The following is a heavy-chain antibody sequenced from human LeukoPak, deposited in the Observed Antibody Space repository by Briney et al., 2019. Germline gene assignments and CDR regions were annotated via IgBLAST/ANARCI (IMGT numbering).Heavy chain of an antibody. V-gene: IGHV6-1*01. CDR2: TYYRSKWYN. D-gene: IGHD4-4*01. CDR3: ARADYSHHYYYYGMDV. J-gene: IGHJ6*02. CDR1: GDSVSSNSAA. Sequence: SQTLSLTCAISGDSVSSNSAAWNWIRQSPSRGLEWLGRTYYRSKWYNDYAVSVKSRITINPDTSKNEFSLQLNSVTPEDTAVYYCARADYSHHYYYYGMDVWGQGTTVTVSS.